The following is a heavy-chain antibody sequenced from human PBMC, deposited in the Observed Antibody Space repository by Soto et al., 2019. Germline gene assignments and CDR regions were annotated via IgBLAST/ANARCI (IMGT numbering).Heavy chain of an antibody. D-gene: IGHD5-18*01. J-gene: IGHJ4*02. Sequence: GGSLRLSCAASGFTFRNSGMSWVRQAPGKGLQWVSSISDDAADTYYADSVKGRFTISRDNSKDTLSLQMSSLRVEDTAIYYCAKSFSTYSLGKFDYWGQGALVTVSS. CDR3: AKSFSTYSLGKFDY. CDR2: ISDDAADT. CDR1: GFTFRNSG. V-gene: IGHV3-23*01.